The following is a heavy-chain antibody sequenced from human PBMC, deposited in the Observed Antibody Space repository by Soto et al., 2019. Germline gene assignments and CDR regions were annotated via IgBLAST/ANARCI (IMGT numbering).Heavy chain of an antibody. CDR3: ARVIAAAGTRWFDP. J-gene: IGHJ5*02. CDR2: ISGYNGDT. V-gene: IGHV1-18*01. Sequence: QLEQSGAEVKKPGASVKVSCRASGYTFTNYGITWVRQAPGQELEWMGWISGYNGDTKYSQKLQGRVTMTTDTSTSTAYMELRSLRSDDTAVYYCARVIAAAGTRWFDPWGQGTLVTVSS. CDR1: GYTFTNYG. D-gene: IGHD6-13*01.